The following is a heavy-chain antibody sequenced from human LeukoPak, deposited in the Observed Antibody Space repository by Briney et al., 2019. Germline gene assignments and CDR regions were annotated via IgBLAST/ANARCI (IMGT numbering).Heavy chain of an antibody. Sequence: PGRSLRLSCAASGFTFSSYAMHWVRQAPGKGLEWVAVISYDGSNKYYADSVKGRFTISRDNSKNTLYLQMNSLRAEDTAVYYCARAKYYYGSGSYYPFDYWGQGTLVTVSS. V-gene: IGHV3-30-3*01. CDR1: GFTFSSYA. CDR2: ISYDGSNK. D-gene: IGHD3-10*01. CDR3: ARAKYYYGSGSYYPFDY. J-gene: IGHJ4*02.